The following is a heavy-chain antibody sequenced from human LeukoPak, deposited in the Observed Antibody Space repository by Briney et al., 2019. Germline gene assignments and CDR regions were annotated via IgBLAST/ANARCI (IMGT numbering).Heavy chain of an antibody. V-gene: IGHV2-5*02. J-gene: IGHJ4*02. Sequence: SGPTLVKPTQTLTLTCTFSGFSLSTSGVGVGWIRQPPGKALEWLALIYWDDDKRYSPSLKSRLTITKDTSKNQVVLTMTNMDPVDTATYYCARKWELPKLYYFDYWGQGTLVTVSS. CDR3: ARKWELPKLYYFDY. CDR1: GFSLSTSGVG. CDR2: IYWDDDK. D-gene: IGHD1-26*01.